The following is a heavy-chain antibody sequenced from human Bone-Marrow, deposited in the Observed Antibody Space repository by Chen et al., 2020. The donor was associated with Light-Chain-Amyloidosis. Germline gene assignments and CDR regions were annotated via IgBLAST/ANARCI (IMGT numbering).Heavy chain of an antibody. J-gene: IGHJ4*02. CDR2: INYDGSDT. Sequence: FTFSSYWMHWVRQAPGKGLVWVSHINYDGSDTTYADSVKGRFTISRDNAKNTLSLQMNSLRAEDTAVYYCVRDGSGAVPFDSWGQGTLVVVSS. CDR1: FTFSSYW. D-gene: IGHD1-1*01. CDR3: VRDGSGAVPFDS. V-gene: IGHV3-74*01.